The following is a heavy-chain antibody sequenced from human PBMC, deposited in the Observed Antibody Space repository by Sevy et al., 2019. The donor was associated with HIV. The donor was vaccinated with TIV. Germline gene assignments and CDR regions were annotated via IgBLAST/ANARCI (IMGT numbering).Heavy chain of an antibody. V-gene: IGHV3-30*01. D-gene: IGHD3-10*01. CDR2: ISDDGGNK. CDR1: GFTFSGYT. Sequence: GGSLRLSCAASGFTFSGYTMYWVRQAPGKGLEWVATISDDGGNKLYAESVKGRFTISRDNSKNTLYLQMDSLRSEHTAVYYCARDRYYYGSGTYYNQFPWALDFWGQGTVVTVSS. CDR3: ARDRYYYGSGTYYNQFPWALDF. J-gene: IGHJ3*01.